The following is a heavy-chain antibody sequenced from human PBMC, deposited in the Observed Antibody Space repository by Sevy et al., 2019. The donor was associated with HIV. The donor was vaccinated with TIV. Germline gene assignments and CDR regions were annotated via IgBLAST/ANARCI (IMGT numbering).Heavy chain of an antibody. CDR1: ALTFSSYA. J-gene: IGHJ3*01. CDR2: IYGTAGVT. CDR3: AGGRFDSSGSFDAFDV. Sequence: GGSLRLSCAASALTFSSYAMNWVRQAPGKGLDWVSTIYGTAGVTYYADSVNGRFTISRDNSKNTLFLQMNSLRAEDTAVYYCAGGRFDSSGSFDAFDVWGQGTMVTVSS. D-gene: IGHD3-22*01. V-gene: IGHV3-23*01.